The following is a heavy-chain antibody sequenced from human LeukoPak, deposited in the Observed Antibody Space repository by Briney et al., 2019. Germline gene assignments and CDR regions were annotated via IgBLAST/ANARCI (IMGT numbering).Heavy chain of an antibody. CDR3: ARDADGSGYMDV. CDR1: GGSFSGYY. D-gene: IGHD3-10*01. V-gene: IGHV4-34*01. CDR2: INPSRNT. Sequence: SETLSLTCAVFGGSFSGYYWNWIRQPPGKGLEWIGQINPSRNTNYNPSLKSRVTISVDTSKKQFSLKLSSVTAADTAVYYCARDADGSGYMDVWGKGTTATISS. J-gene: IGHJ6*03.